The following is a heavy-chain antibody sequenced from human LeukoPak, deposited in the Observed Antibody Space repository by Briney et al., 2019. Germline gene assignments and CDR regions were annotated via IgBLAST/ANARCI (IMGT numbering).Heavy chain of an antibody. J-gene: IGHJ4*02. V-gene: IGHV4-61*03. CDR1: GGSISSSSYY. Sequence: PSETLSLTCTVSGGSISSSSYYWSWIRQPPGKGLEWIGYIHYSGSTSYNPSLMSRVTISVDTSKNHLSLRLTSVTAADTAVYYCARHIRGAASGSNYWGQGTRVTVSS. CDR2: IHYSGST. D-gene: IGHD6-13*01. CDR3: ARHIRGAASGSNY.